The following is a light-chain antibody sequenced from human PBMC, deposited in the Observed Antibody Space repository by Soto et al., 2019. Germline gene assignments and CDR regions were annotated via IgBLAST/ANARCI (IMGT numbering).Light chain of an antibody. V-gene: IGKV3-20*01. CDR3: QQYGSSGT. J-gene: IGKJ1*01. Sequence: EIVMTQSPATLPLSPGERATLSCRASQSVSNNYLAWYQQKPGQAPRLLIYGASNRATGIPDRFSGSGSGTDFTLTISRLEPEDFAVYYCQQYGSSGTFGQGTKVDIK. CDR1: QSVSNNY. CDR2: GAS.